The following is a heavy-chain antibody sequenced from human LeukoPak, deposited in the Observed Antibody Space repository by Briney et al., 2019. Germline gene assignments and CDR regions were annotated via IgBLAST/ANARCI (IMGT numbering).Heavy chain of an antibody. CDR2: ISYSGST. Sequence: PSETLSLTCTVSGGSISTYYWSWIRQPPGKGLEWIGYISYSGSTNYNPSLKSRVTISVDTSKNQFSLKLTSVTAADTALYYCVTTRSKDGNTQDYWGQGILVTVSS. V-gene: IGHV4-59*01. CDR3: VTTRSKDGNTQDY. CDR1: GGSISTYY. J-gene: IGHJ4*02. D-gene: IGHD5-24*01.